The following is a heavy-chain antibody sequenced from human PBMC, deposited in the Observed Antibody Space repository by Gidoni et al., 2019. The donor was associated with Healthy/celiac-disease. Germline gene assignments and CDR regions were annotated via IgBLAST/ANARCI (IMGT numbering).Heavy chain of an antibody. CDR3: ARGWAGDLLGPAGY. Sequence: EVQLVESGGGLVQPGGSLRLSCAASGFPFSSYDIHGVRQATGKGLEWVSAIGTAGDTYYPGSVKGRFTISRENAKNSLYLQMNSLRAEDTAVYYCARGWAGDLLGPAGYWGQGTLVTVSS. CDR2: IGTAGDT. D-gene: IGHD7-27*01. J-gene: IGHJ4*02. CDR1: GFPFSSYD. V-gene: IGHV3-13*01.